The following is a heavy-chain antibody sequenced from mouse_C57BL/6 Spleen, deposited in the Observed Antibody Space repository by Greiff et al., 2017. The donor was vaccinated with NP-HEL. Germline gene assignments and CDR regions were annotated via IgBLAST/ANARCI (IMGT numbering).Heavy chain of an antibody. CDR3: ARNFGNYENWYFDV. V-gene: IGHV2-2*01. CDR2: IWSGGST. CDR1: GFSLTSYG. D-gene: IGHD2-1*01. J-gene: IGHJ1*03. Sequence: QVHVKQSGPGLVQPSQSLSITCTVSGFSLTSYGVHWVRQSPGKGLEWLGVIWSGGSTDYNAAFISRLSISKDNSKSQVFFKMNSLQADDTAIYYCARNFGNYENWYFDVWGTGTTVTVSS.